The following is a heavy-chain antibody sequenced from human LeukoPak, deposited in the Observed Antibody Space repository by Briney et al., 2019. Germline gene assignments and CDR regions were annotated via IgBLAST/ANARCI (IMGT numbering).Heavy chain of an antibody. CDR3: ARHLGDGYNLGLDY. CDR1: GASISGYY. CDR2: IYNSGST. J-gene: IGHJ4*02. D-gene: IGHD5-24*01. V-gene: IGHV4-59*08. Sequence: PSETLSLTCTVSGASISGYYWTWIRQPPGKGLEWIGYIYNSGSTNYNPSLKSRVTISVDASKNQFSLKLSSVTAADTAVYYCARHLGDGYNLGLDYWGQGTLVTVSS.